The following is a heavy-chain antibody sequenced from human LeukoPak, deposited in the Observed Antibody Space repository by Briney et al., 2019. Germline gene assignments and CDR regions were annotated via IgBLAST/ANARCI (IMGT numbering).Heavy chain of an antibody. V-gene: IGHV4-61*02. CDR2: IYTSGST. CDR1: GGSISSGSYY. Sequence: SETLSLTCTVSGGSISSGSYYWSWIRQPAGKGLEWIGRIYTSGSTNYNPSLKSRVTISVDTSKNQFSLKLSSVTAADTAVYYCARDQASDRSLDYWGQGTLVTVSS. CDR3: ARDQASDRSLDY. D-gene: IGHD3-22*01. J-gene: IGHJ4*02.